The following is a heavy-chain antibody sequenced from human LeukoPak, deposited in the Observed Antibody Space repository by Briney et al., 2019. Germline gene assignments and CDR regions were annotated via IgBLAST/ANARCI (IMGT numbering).Heavy chain of an antibody. CDR3: AKGDRLVVPAGLDY. D-gene: IGHD2-2*01. CDR1: GFTFSSYA. J-gene: IGHJ4*02. V-gene: IGHV3-23*01. CDR2: ISGSGGST. Sequence: PGGSLRLSCAASGFTFSSYAMSWVRQAPGKGLEWVSAISGSGGSTYYADSVKGRYTISRDNSKNTLYLQMNSLRAEDTAVYYCAKGDRLVVPAGLDYWGQGTLVTVSS.